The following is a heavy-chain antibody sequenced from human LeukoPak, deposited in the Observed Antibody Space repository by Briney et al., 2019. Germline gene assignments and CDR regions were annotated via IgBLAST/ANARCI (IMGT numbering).Heavy chain of an antibody. D-gene: IGHD1-26*01. J-gene: IGHJ5*02. CDR2: INHSGST. CDR3: ARVRRRSYYDWFDP. CDR1: GGSFSGYY. Sequence: PSETLSLTCAVYGGSFSGYYWSWIRQPPGKGLEWIGEINHSGSTNYSPSLKSRVTISVDTSKNQFSLKLSSVTAADTAVYYCARVRRRSYYDWFDPWGQGTLVTVSS. V-gene: IGHV4-34*01.